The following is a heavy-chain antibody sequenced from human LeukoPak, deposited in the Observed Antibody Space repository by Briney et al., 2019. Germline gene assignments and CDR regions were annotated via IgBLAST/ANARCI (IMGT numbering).Heavy chain of an antibody. D-gene: IGHD4-11*01. CDR2: ITGSGGST. Sequence: SGGSLRLSCAASGFTFSSYAMNWVRQAPGRGLEWVSVITGSGGSTYPADSVKGRFTISRDNSKNTLYLQMNSLRAEDTAVYYCAKDRLGFLGYFQHWGQGTLVTVSS. CDR3: AKDRLGFLGYFQH. J-gene: IGHJ1*01. V-gene: IGHV3-23*01. CDR1: GFTFSSYA.